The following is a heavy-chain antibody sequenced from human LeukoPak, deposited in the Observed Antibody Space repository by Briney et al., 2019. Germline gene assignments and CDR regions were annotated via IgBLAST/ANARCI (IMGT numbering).Heavy chain of an antibody. CDR2: IYSSGTT. V-gene: IGHV4-59*08. CDR1: GGSISSYY. Sequence: PSETLSLTCTVSGGSISSYYWSWIRQPPGKGLEWVGYIYSSGTTNYNSTLKSRVTISVDTSTNQFSLNLNSVTAADTAVYYCARHSRSMSYLFDYWGQGTLVTVSS. J-gene: IGHJ4*02. CDR3: ARHSRSMSYLFDY. D-gene: IGHD1-26*01.